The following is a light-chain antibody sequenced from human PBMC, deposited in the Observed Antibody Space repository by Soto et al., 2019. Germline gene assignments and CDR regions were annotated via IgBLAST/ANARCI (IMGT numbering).Light chain of an antibody. CDR3: QQRSNWPPS. J-gene: IGKJ5*01. CDR1: QSVSSY. V-gene: IGKV3-11*01. Sequence: EIVLTQSPATLSLSPGERDTLSCRASQSVSSYLAWYQQKPGQAPRLLIYDASNRATGIPARFSGSGSGTDFTLTISSLETEDFAVYYCQQRSNWPPSFGQGTRLEIK. CDR2: DAS.